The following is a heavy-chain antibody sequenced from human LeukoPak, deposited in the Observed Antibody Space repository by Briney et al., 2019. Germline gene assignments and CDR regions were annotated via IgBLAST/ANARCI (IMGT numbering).Heavy chain of an antibody. CDR3: AEYSGSS. CDR1: GFTFSNYA. V-gene: IGHV4-59*01. J-gene: IGHJ3*01. Sequence: GSLRLSCVASGFTFSNYAMSWIRQPPGKGLEWIGYIYYSGSTNYNPSLKSRVTISVDTPKNQFSLKLSSVTAADTAVYYCAEYSGSSWGQGTMVTVSS. CDR2: IYYSGST. D-gene: IGHD1-26*01.